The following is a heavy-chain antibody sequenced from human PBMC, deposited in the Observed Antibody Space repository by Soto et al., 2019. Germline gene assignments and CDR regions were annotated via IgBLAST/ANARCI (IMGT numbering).Heavy chain of an antibody. D-gene: IGHD3-16*01. V-gene: IGHV4-34*01. CDR3: ARIMAELDY. Sequence: SETLSLTCAVYGGSFSGYYWSWIRQPPGKGLEWIGEINHSGSTNYNPSLKSRVTISVDTSKNQFSLKLSSVTAADTAVYYCARIMAELDYWGQGTLVTVSS. CDR2: INHSGST. CDR1: GGSFSGYY. J-gene: IGHJ4*02.